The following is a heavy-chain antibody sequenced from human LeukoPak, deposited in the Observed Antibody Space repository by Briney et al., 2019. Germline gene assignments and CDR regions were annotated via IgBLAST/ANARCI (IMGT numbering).Heavy chain of an antibody. V-gene: IGHV4-59*01. D-gene: IGHD5/OR15-5a*01. CDR1: GGSISSYY. CDR3: ARVSPIYRNLDY. CDR2: IYYSGST. J-gene: IGHJ4*02. Sequence: SETLSLTCTVSGGSISSYYWSWIRQPPGKGLEWIGYIYYSGSTNYNPSLKSRVTISVDTSKNQFSLKLNSVTAADTAVFYCARVSPIYRNLDYWGQGTLVTVSS.